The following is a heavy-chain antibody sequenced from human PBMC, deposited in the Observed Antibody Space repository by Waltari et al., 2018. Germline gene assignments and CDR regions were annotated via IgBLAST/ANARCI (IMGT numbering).Heavy chain of an antibody. D-gene: IGHD3-10*01. CDR2: INPNSGGT. CDR3: ALFGTETFDI. CDR1: GYSFTGYH. J-gene: IGHJ3*02. Sequence: EQLVRSGAEVKKPRAPVTVSCQAAGYSFTGYHIQWVRQAPGQGLEWVGWINPNSGGTSLSQRFQDRVTMTRDTSISTAYLELSSLRSDDTAVYYCALFGTETFDIWGQGTMVTVSS. V-gene: IGHV1-2*02.